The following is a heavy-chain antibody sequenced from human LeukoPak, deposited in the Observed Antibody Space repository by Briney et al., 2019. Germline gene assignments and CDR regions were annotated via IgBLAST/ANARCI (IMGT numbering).Heavy chain of an antibody. CDR1: GFTFSSYG. D-gene: IGHD3-9*01. CDR3: ASAGLRYFDWPGYPSDY. Sequence: GGSLRLSCAASGFTFSSYGMHWVRQAPGKGLEWVAFIRYDGSNKYYADSVKGRFTISRDNSKNTLYLQMNSLRAEDTAVYYCASAGLRYFDWPGYPSDYWGQGTLVTVSS. V-gene: IGHV3-30*02. J-gene: IGHJ4*02. CDR2: IRYDGSNK.